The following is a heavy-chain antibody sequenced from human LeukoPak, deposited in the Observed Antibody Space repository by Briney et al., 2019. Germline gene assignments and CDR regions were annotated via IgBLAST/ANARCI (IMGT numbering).Heavy chain of an antibody. D-gene: IGHD3-22*01. J-gene: IGHJ6*03. CDR3: ARGADSSGYQYYYYYYMDV. V-gene: IGHV4-59*01. CDR2: IYYSGST. CDR1: GGSISIYY. Sequence: PSETLSLTCTVSGGSISIYYWSWIRQPPGKGLEWIGYIYYSGSTNYNPSLKSRVTISVDTSKNQFSLKLRSVTAADTAVYYCARGADSSGYQYYYYYYMDVWGKGTTVTVSS.